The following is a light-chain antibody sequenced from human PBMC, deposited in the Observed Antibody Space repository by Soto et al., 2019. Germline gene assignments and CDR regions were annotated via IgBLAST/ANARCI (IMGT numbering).Light chain of an antibody. V-gene: IGLV1-40*01. J-gene: IGLJ3*02. CDR1: SSNIGTNYD. CDR2: GNS. CDR3: QSYDSSLSGWV. Sequence: QSVLTQPPSVSGAPGQRVTISCTGSSSNIGTNYDVHWYQQLPGTAPKLLIYGNSNRPSGVPDRFSGSKSGTSASLAITGLQAEDEADYYCQSYDSSLSGWVFGGGIQLTVL.